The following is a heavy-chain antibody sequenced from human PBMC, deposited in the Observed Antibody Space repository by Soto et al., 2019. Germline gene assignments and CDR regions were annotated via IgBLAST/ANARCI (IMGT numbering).Heavy chain of an antibody. D-gene: IGHD3-9*01. J-gene: IGHJ5*02. V-gene: IGHV3-23*01. CDR2: ISGSGGST. Sequence: PGKGLEWVSAISGSGGSTYYADSVKGRFTISRDNSKNTLYLQMNSLRAEDTAVYYCAKDYRELRYFDWLLFDLFDPWGQGTLVTVSS. CDR3: AKDYRELRYFDWLLFDLFDP.